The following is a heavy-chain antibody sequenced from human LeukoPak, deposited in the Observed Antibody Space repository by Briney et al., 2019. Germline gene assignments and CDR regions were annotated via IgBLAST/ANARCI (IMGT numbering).Heavy chain of an antibody. Sequence: SETLSLTCTVSGGSISSGGSYWSWIRQHPGKGLEWIGYIYYSGSTYYNPSLKSRVTISVDTSKNQFSLKLSSVTAADTAVYYCARNNIVVVPAAYWFDPWGQGTLVTVSS. CDR1: GGSISSGGSY. CDR2: IYYSGST. V-gene: IGHV4-31*03. J-gene: IGHJ5*02. CDR3: ARNNIVVVPAAYWFDP. D-gene: IGHD2-2*01.